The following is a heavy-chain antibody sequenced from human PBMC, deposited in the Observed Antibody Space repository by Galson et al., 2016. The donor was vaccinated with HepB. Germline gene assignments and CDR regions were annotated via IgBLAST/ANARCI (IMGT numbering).Heavy chain of an antibody. V-gene: IGHV5-51*01. CDR3: ARQAGYYSSGYFDY. Sequence: QSGAEVTKPGESLKISCKGSGYSFTSYWIGWVRRMPGKGLEWMGTIYPGDSETRYSPSFQGQVTISADKSINPAYLQWSSLKASDTAMYYCARQAGYYSSGYFDYWGQGTLGTVSS. J-gene: IGHJ4*02. D-gene: IGHD3-9*01. CDR1: GYSFTSYW. CDR2: IYPGDSET.